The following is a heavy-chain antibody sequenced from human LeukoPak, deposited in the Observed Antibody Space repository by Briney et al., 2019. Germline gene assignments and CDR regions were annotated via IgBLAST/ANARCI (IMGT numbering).Heavy chain of an antibody. J-gene: IGHJ4*02. CDR2: IRSKANSYAP. V-gene: IGHV3-73*01. Sequence: GGSLRLSCAASGFTFSGSAMQWVRQASGKGLEWVGRIRSKANSYAPAYAASVKGRFTISRDDSKNTSYLQMNSLKTEDTAVYYCTSLSGFWGQGTLVTVSS. CDR1: GFTFSGSA. D-gene: IGHD3-22*01. CDR3: TSLSGF.